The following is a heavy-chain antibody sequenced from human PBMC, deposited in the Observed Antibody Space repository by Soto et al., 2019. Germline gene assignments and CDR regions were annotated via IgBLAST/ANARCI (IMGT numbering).Heavy chain of an antibody. Sequence: SETLSLTCTVSGGSISSYYWSWIRQPPGKGLEWIGYIYYSGSTNYNPSLKSRVTISVDTSKNQFSLKLSSVTAADTAVYYCAREGRDILTGYYHYYYYYMDVWGKGTTVTVSS. J-gene: IGHJ6*03. CDR3: AREGRDILTGYYHYYYYYMDV. V-gene: IGHV4-59*01. CDR2: IYYSGST. D-gene: IGHD3-9*01. CDR1: GGSISSYY.